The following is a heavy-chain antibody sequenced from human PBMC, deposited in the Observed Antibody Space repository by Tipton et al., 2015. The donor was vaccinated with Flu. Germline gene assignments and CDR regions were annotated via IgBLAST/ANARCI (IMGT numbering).Heavy chain of an antibody. CDR3: ARGHTAMVGSLYYYGMDV. CDR1: GGSFSGYY. D-gene: IGHD5-18*01. V-gene: IGHV4-34*01. CDR2: INHSGST. Sequence: TLSLTCAVYGGSFSGYYWSWIRQPPGKGLEWIGEINHSGSTNYNPSLKSRVTISVDTSKNQFSLKLSSVTAADTAVYYCARGHTAMVGSLYYYGMDVWAKGPRSPSP. J-gene: IGHJ6*02.